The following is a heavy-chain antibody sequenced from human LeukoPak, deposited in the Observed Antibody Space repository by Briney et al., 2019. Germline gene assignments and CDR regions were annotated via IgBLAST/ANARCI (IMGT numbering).Heavy chain of an antibody. CDR3: AKDRDWNYDPY. D-gene: IGHD1-7*01. CDR2: ISGSGGST. V-gene: IGHV3-23*01. Sequence: GGSLRLSCAAPGFTFSSYAMSWVRQAPGKGLEWVSAISGSGGSTYYADSVKGRFTISRDNSKNTLYLQMNSLRAEDTAVYYCAKDRDWNYDPYWGQGTLVTVSS. J-gene: IGHJ4*02. CDR1: GFTFSSYA.